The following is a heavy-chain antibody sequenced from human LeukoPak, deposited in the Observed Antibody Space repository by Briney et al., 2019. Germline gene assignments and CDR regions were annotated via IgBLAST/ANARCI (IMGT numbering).Heavy chain of an antibody. V-gene: IGHV1-24*01. CDR1: GYTLTELS. CDR3: ATTLWTTGFGELSATKYDY. CDR2: FDPEDGET. D-gene: IGHD3-10*01. Sequence: ASVKVSCKVSGYTLTELSMHWVRQAPGKGLEWMGGFDPEDGETIYAQKFQGRVTMTEDTSTDTAYMELSSLRSEDTAVYNCATTLWTTGFGELSATKYDYWGQGTLVTVSS. J-gene: IGHJ4*02.